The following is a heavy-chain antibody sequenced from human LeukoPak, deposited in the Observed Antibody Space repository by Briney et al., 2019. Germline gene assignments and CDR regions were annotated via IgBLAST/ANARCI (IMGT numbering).Heavy chain of an antibody. Sequence: GASVKVSCKVSGYTLTELSMHWVRQAPGKGLEWMGGFDPEDGETIYAQKFQGRVTMTEDTSTDTAYMELSSLRSEDTAVYYCATGVYCSSTSCYEDWGQGTLVTVSS. CDR3: ATGVYCSSTSCYED. V-gene: IGHV1-24*01. J-gene: IGHJ4*02. CDR2: FDPEDGET. CDR1: GYTLTELS. D-gene: IGHD2-2*01.